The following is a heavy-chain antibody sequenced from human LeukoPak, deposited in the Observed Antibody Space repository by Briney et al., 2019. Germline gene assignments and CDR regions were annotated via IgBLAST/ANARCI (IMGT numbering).Heavy chain of an antibody. CDR2: IYYSGST. J-gene: IGHJ4*02. V-gene: IGHV4-39*07. CDR1: GGSISSSSYY. CDR3: ARENPSGYYNRPIDY. Sequence: SETLSLTCTVSGGSISSSSYYWGWIRQPPGTGLEWIGSIYYSGSTYYNPSLKSRVTISVDTSKNQFSLKLSSVTAADTAIYYCARENPSGYYNRPIDYWGQGTLVTVSS. D-gene: IGHD3-22*01.